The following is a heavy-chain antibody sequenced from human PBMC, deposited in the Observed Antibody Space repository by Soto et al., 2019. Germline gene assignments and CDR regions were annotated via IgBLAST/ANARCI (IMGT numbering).Heavy chain of an antibody. CDR1: GFSLSTRALG. J-gene: IGHJ3*02. D-gene: IGHD3-16*01. V-gene: IGHV2-5*01. CDR3: AHRHDLRAFDI. Sequence: QITLKESGPPLVKPTQPLTLTCTFSGFSLSTRALGVGWIRQPPGKALEWLALIYWNDDKRYSPSLKNRLTNTKDTSNNRVVLTMTNMDPVDTATYYCAHRHDLRAFDIWGQGTMVTVSS. CDR2: IYWNDDK.